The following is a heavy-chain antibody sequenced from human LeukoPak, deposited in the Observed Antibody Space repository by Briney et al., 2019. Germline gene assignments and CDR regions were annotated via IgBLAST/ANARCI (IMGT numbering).Heavy chain of an antibody. Sequence: PSETLSLTCAVYGGSFSGYYWSWIRQPPGKGLEWIGEINHSGSTNYNPSLKSRVTISVDTSKNHFFLKLSYVTAADTAVYDCARQGRVMVGATNGRFAYGGQGTLVTVSS. CDR1: GGSFSGYY. D-gene: IGHD1-26*01. CDR2: INHSGST. J-gene: IGHJ4*02. V-gene: IGHV4-34*01. CDR3: ARQGRVMVGATNGRFAY.